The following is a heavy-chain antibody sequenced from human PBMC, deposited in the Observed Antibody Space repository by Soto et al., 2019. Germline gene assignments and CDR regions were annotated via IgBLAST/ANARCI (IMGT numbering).Heavy chain of an antibody. CDR2: IIPIFGTA. CDR1: GGTFSSYA. V-gene: IGHV1-69*13. Sequence: ASVKVSCKASGGTFSSYAISWVRQAPGQGLEWMGGIIPIFGTANYAQKFQGRVTITADESTSTAYMELSSLRSEDTAVYYCARGTDWSSGYDIPLDYWGQGTLVTVSS. CDR3: ARGTDWSSGYDIPLDY. D-gene: IGHD3-22*01. J-gene: IGHJ4*02.